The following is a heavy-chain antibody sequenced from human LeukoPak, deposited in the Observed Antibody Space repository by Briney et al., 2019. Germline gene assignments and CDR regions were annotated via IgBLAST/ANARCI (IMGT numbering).Heavy chain of an antibody. Sequence: PSETLSLTCVVHNGSFSPFFWTWIRQSPEMGLEWIGDIKQSGATNYNPSLQSRVSMSVDTSNNLFSLKMKSVTAADTAVYYCARGRRLSITYTGGRENFNPLFDSWSQGTLVTVSS. CDR2: IKQSGAT. D-gene: IGHD2-8*02. J-gene: IGHJ4*02. V-gene: IGHV4-34*01. CDR3: ARGRRLSITYTGGRENFNPLFDS. CDR1: NGSFSPFF.